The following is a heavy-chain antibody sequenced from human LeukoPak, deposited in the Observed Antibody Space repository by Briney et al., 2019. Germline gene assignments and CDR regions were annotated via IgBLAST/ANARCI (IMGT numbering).Heavy chain of an antibody. CDR2: INTANGNT. Sequence: ASVKVSCKASGYTFTSYYMHWVRQAPGQGLEWLGWINTANGNTQYSQKFQGRVTIIRDTSAYIGYMDLSGLRSEDTAVYYCATFGGGALDFWGQGTLVTVSS. D-gene: IGHD3-16*01. CDR1: GYTFTSYY. J-gene: IGHJ4*02. V-gene: IGHV1-3*04. CDR3: ATFGGGALDF.